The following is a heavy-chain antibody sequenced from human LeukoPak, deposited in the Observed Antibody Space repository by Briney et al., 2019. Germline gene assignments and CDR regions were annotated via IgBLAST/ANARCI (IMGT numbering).Heavy chain of an antibody. Sequence: PSETLSLTCTVSGGSISSSSYYWGWIRQPPGKGLEWIGSIYYSGSTYYNPSLKSRVTISVDTSKNQFSLKLSSVTAADTAVYYCARLPILARRFDPWGQGTLVTVSS. D-gene: IGHD2-21*01. CDR1: GGSISSSSYY. V-gene: IGHV4-39*01. CDR2: IYYSGST. J-gene: IGHJ5*02. CDR3: ARLPILARRFDP.